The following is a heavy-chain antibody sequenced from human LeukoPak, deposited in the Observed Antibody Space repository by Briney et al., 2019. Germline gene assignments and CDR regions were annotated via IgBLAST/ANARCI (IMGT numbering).Heavy chain of an antibody. CDR3: ARDQRMTTVTSYYFDY. J-gene: IGHJ4*02. CDR1: GATFSSYA. V-gene: IGHV1-69*04. Sequence: SVKVSCKASGATFSSYAITWVRRSRGQGLEWMGRIIPIIGIANYAQTFHGRVTITADKSTSTAYMELSSLRSEDTAVYYCARDQRMTTVTSYYFDYWDQGPLVTVSS. D-gene: IGHD4-11*01. CDR2: IIPIIGIA.